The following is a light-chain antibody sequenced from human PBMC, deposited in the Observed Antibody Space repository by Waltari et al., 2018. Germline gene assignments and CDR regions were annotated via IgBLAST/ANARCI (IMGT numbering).Light chain of an antibody. CDR2: DNREGCH. V-gene: IGLV4-69*01. J-gene: IGLJ3*02. CDR3: ETGGHGTWV. Sequence: QPRKGSRYVMQDNREGCHRKGDEIPDRFSGSSSGSGRYLTISSLQSEDEADYYCETGGHGTWVFGGGTKLTVL.